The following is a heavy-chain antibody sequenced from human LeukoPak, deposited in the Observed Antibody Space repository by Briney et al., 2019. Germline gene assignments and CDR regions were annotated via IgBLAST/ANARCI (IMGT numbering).Heavy chain of an antibody. CDR1: GFTFSSYS. CDR2: ISSSSSYI. CDR3: ARDLGRVAVAGTYQL. V-gene: IGHV3-21*01. Sequence: GGSLRLSCAASGFTFSSYSMNWVRQAPGKGLEWVSSISSSSSYIYYADSVKGRSTISGDNAKNPLYLQMNSLRAEDTAVYYCARDLGRVAVAGTYQLWGQGTMVTVSS. D-gene: IGHD6-19*01. J-gene: IGHJ3*01.